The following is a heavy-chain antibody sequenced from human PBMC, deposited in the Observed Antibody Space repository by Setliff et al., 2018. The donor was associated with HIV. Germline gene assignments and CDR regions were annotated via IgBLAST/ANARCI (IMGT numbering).Heavy chain of an antibody. CDR1: GGSITSHY. Sequence: SETLSLTCTVSGGSITSHYWAWIRQPPGRRLEWIGYVSYSESATYNPSLKSRFTMSLDTSKNQFSLRLSSVTAADTAIYYCARRDTSNGFDPWGQGALVTVSS. V-gene: IGHV4-59*11. CDR2: VSYSESA. D-gene: IGHD5-18*01. CDR3: ARRDTSNGFDP. J-gene: IGHJ5*02.